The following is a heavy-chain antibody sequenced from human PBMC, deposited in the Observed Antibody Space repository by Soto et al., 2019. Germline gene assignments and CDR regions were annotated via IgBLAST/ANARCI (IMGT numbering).Heavy chain of an antibody. Sequence: GGSLRLSCASSGCPFSNYAMSWVRQAPGKGLEWVSGIGSSGSNTYYADSVKGRFTISRDNSKSTLFLQMNSLRAEDTAEYYCARVVRYFDTPYGMDVWGQGTTVTVSS. CDR2: IGSSGSNT. J-gene: IGHJ6*02. CDR3: ARVVRYFDTPYGMDV. D-gene: IGHD3-9*01. CDR1: GCPFSNYA. V-gene: IGHV3-23*01.